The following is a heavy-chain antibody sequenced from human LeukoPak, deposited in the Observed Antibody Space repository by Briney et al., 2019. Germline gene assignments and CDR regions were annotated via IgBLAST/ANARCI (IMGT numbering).Heavy chain of an antibody. CDR1: GGSISSYY. V-gene: IGHV4-4*07. CDR2: IYTSGST. Sequence: SETLSLTCTVSGGSISSYYWSWIRQPAGKGLEWIGRIYTSGSTNYNPSLKSRVTMSVDTSKNQFSLKLSSVTAADTAVYYCAREANYYDSSGYYRRYYFDYWGQGTLVTVSS. D-gene: IGHD3-22*01. CDR3: AREANYYDSSGYYRRYYFDY. J-gene: IGHJ4*02.